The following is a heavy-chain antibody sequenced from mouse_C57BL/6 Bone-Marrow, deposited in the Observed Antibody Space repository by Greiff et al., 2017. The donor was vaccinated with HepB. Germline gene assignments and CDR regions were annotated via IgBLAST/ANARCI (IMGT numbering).Heavy chain of an antibody. V-gene: IGHV1-54*01. J-gene: IGHJ3*01. CDR2: INPGSGGT. CDR1: GYAFTNYL. CDR3: ARGSSGYRFAY. Sequence: QVQLQQSGAELVRPGTSVQVSCKASGYAFTNYLIEWVKQRPGQGLEWIGVINPGSGGTNYNEKFKGKATLTADKSSSTAYMQLSSLTSEDSAVYFCARGSSGYRFAYWGQGTLVTVSA. D-gene: IGHD3-2*02.